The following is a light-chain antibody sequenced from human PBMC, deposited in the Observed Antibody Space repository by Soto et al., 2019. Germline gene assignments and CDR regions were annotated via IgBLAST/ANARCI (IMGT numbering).Light chain of an antibody. CDR3: QRYNNWPLT. V-gene: IGKV3D-15*01. J-gene: IGKJ4*01. CDR2: DAS. CDR1: QGVSSY. Sequence: EIVLTQSPATLSLSPGERATLSCGASQGVSSYLAWYQQKPGQAPRLLIYDASNRATGIPARFSGSRSGTEFTLTINGLQSEDFAVYYCQRYNNWPLTFGGGTKVEIK.